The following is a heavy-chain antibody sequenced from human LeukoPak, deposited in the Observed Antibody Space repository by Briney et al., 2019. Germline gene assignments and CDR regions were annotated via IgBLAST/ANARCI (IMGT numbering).Heavy chain of an antibody. J-gene: IGHJ4*02. CDR1: GFTFSSYW. D-gene: IGHD2-21*02. V-gene: IGHV3-23*01. CDR3: ARERGDADY. Sequence: GGSLRLSCAASGFTFSSYWMSWVRQAPGKGLEWVSAISGSGDSTYYADSVKGRFTISRDNSKKTLYLQLNSLRAEDTAVYYCARERGDADYWGQGTLVTVSS. CDR2: ISGSGDST.